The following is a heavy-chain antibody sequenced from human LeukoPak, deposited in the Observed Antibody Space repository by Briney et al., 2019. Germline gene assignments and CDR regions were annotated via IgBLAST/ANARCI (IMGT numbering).Heavy chain of an antibody. Sequence: SETLSLTCTVSGGSISSYYWSWIRQTPGKGLEWIGYIYYSGSTYYNPSLKSRVIISVDTSKNQFSLKLRSVTAADTAIYYCANFDVTRGSSDFWGQGTLVTVSS. J-gene: IGHJ4*02. CDR2: IYYSGST. V-gene: IGHV4-30-4*01. CDR3: ANFDVTRGSSDF. D-gene: IGHD2-21*02. CDR1: GGSISSYY.